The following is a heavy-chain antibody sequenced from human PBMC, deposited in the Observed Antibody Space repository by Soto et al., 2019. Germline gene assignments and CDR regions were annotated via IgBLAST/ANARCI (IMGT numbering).Heavy chain of an antibody. V-gene: IGHV4-59*01. Sequence: TSETLSLTCTVSGGSISSYYWTWIRQPPRKRLEWIGYIKDSGNTNYNPSLKSRVTMSLDTSKNQFSLKVNSVTAADTAVYYCARVSPSYSTGWYYFDYWGQGTLVTVSS. CDR1: GGSISSYY. CDR2: IKDSGNT. D-gene: IGHD6-19*01. J-gene: IGHJ4*02. CDR3: ARVSPSYSTGWYYFDY.